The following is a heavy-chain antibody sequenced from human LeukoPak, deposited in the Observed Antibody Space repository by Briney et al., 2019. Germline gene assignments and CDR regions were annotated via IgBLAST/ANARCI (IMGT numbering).Heavy chain of an antibody. D-gene: IGHD1-26*01. Sequence: GGSLRLSCAASRFTFSNAWMSWVRQAPGKGLEWVGRIKSKTDGGTTDYAAPVKGRFTISRDDSKNTLYLQMNSLKTEDTAVYYCTTATGSYGPFLFDYWGQGTLVTVSS. CDR3: TTATGSYGPFLFDY. J-gene: IGHJ4*02. CDR1: RFTFSNAW. CDR2: IKSKTDGGTT. V-gene: IGHV3-15*01.